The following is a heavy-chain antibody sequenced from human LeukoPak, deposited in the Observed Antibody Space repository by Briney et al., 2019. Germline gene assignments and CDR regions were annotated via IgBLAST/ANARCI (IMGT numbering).Heavy chain of an antibody. V-gene: IGHV1-8*01. D-gene: IGHD5-12*01. CDR1: GYTFTSYD. CDR3: ARGDIVATILFDY. J-gene: IGHJ4*02. Sequence: ASAKVSCKASGYTFTSYDINWVRQATGQGLEWMGWMNPNSGNTGYAQKFQGRVTMTRNTSISTAYMELSSLRSEDTAVYYCARGDIVATILFDYWGQGTLVTVSS. CDR2: MNPNSGNT.